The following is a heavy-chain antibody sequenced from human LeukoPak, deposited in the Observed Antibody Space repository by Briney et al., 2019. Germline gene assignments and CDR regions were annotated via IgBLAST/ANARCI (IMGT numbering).Heavy chain of an antibody. D-gene: IGHD3-22*01. V-gene: IGHV3-23*01. CDR3: AKDHYDSSGYPGHFDH. CDR2: ISGSGGST. J-gene: IGHJ4*02. Sequence: GGSLRLSCAASGFTFSSYAMSWVRQAPGKGLEWVSAISGSGGSTYYADSVKGRFTISRDNSKNTLYLQMNSLRAEDTAVYYCAKDHYDSSGYPGHFDHWGQGTLVTVSS. CDR1: GFTFSSYA.